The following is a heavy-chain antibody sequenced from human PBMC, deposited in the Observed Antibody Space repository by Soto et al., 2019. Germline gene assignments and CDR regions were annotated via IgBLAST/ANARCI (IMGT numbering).Heavy chain of an antibody. Sequence: ASAKVSFKASGYTFTSYYMHWVRQAPGQGPEWMGIINPSGGSTSYAQKFQGRVTMTRDTSTSTVYMELSSLRSEDKAVYYCAREGHTGVEAFDIWGQGTMVTVSS. CDR3: AREGHTGVEAFDI. CDR1: GYTFTSYY. CDR2: INPSGGST. V-gene: IGHV1-46*01. J-gene: IGHJ3*02. D-gene: IGHD2-15*01.